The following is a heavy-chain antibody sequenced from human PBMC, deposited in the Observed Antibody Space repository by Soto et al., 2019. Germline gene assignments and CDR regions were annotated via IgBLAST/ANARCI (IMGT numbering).Heavy chain of an antibody. D-gene: IGHD3-3*01. CDR1: GFTFSSYA. CDR2: ISGSGGST. CDR3: AKEESFNYDFWSGYYPGGSGMDV. Sequence: GGSLRLSCAASGFTFSSYAVSWVRQAPGKGLEWVSAISGSGGSTYYADSVKGRFTISRDNPKNTLYLQMNSLRAEDTAVYYCAKEESFNYDFWSGYYPGGSGMDVWGQGTTVTVSS. V-gene: IGHV3-23*01. J-gene: IGHJ6*02.